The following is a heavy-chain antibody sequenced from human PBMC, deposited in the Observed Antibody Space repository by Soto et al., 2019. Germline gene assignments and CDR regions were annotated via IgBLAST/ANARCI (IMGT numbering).Heavy chain of an antibody. Sequence: GGSLRLSCTVSGCAFNNCGINWLRQAPGKGLEWVSSISKSDYTYYSDSVKGRFTISRDNAKNSVSLQMNTLRVEDTAVYYCAREDSIIIPAVSDFWGQGTLVTVSS. D-gene: IGHD2-2*01. CDR2: ISKSDYT. CDR3: AREDSIIIPAVSDF. V-gene: IGHV3-21*01. J-gene: IGHJ4*02. CDR1: GCAFNNCG.